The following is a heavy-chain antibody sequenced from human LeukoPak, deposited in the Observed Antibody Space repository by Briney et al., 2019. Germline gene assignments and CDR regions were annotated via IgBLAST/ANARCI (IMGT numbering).Heavy chain of an antibody. CDR2: IYSGGST. Sequence: PGGSLRLSCAASGFTVSSNYMSWVRQAPGKGLEWVSVIYSGGSTYYADSVKGRFTISRDNSKNTLYLQMNSLRADDTAVYYCAKNSLMTTVTTSDHWGQGTLVTVSS. J-gene: IGHJ4*02. CDR3: AKNSLMTTVTTSDH. CDR1: GFTVSSNY. V-gene: IGHV3-53*01. D-gene: IGHD4-11*01.